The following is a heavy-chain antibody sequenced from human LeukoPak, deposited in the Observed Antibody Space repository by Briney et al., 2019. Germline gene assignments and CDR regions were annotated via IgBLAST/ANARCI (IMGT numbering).Heavy chain of an antibody. V-gene: IGHV3-66*01. J-gene: IGHJ3*02. CDR2: IYSGGST. D-gene: IGHD6-19*01. Sequence: PGGSLRLSCAASGFTVSSNYMSWVRQAPGKGLEWVSVIYSGGSTYYADSLKGRFTISRNNAKNSLYLHIDSLRAEDTAVYYCARGRVGQWLVDAFDIWGQGTMVTVSS. CDR3: ARGRVGQWLVDAFDI. CDR1: GFTVSSNY.